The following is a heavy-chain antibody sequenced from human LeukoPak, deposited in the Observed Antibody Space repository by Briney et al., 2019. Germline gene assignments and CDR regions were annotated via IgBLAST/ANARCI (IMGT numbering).Heavy chain of an antibody. V-gene: IGHV3-7*01. J-gene: IGHJ4*02. Sequence: GGSLRLSCAASGFSFSIYGMHWVRQAPGKGLEWVANIKQDGSEKYYVDSVEGRFTISRDNAKNSLYLQMNSLRAEDTAVYYCARDVYNMGDYWGQGTLVTVSS. CDR1: GFSFSIYG. D-gene: IGHD1-1*01. CDR3: ARDVYNMGDY. CDR2: IKQDGSEK.